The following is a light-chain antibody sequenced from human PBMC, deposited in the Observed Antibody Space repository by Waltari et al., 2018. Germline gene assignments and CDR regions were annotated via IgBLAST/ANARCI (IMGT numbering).Light chain of an antibody. J-gene: IGLJ2*01. Sequence: QSVLTQPPSVSGDPGQRVTISCTGSSSNIGSYYVYWYQQFPGTAPKLLIFDNDKRPSGVSDRFSGSKSGTSASLTITGLQPGDEADYYCGTWDSSLSAWVFGGGTRLTVL. CDR2: DND. CDR1: SSNIGSYY. V-gene: IGLV1-51*01. CDR3: GTWDSSLSAWV.